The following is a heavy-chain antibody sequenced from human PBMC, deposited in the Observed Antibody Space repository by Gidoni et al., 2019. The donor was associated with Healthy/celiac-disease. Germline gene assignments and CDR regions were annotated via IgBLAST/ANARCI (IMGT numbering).Heavy chain of an antibody. Sequence: QVQLQQWGAGLLKPSETLSLTCAVYGGSLSGYYWSWIRQPPGKGLEWIGEINHSGSTNYNPSLKSRVTISVDTSKNQFSLKLSSVTAADTAVYYCASGIQLWSWGQGTLVTVSS. CDR1: GGSLSGYY. CDR2: INHSGST. CDR3: ASGIQLWS. V-gene: IGHV4-34*01. D-gene: IGHD5-18*01. J-gene: IGHJ4*02.